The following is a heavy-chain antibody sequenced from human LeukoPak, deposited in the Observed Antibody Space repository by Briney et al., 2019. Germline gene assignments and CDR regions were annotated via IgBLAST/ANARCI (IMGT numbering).Heavy chain of an antibody. D-gene: IGHD6-13*01. V-gene: IGHV4-34*01. Sequence: KTSETLSLTCTVSGGSISTYYWSWIRQPPGKGLEWIGEINHSGSTNYNPSLKSRVTISVDTSKNQFSLKLSSVTAADTAVYYCASLPALAAAGNEYYGMDVWGQGTTVTVSS. CDR2: INHSGST. J-gene: IGHJ6*02. CDR3: ASLPALAAAGNEYYGMDV. CDR1: GGSISTYY.